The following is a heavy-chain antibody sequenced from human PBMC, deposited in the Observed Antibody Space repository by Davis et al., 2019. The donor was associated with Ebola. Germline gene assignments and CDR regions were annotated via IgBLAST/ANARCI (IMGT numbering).Heavy chain of an antibody. V-gene: IGHV3-21*01. Sequence: GESLKISCAASGFTFSSYSMNWVRQAPGKGLEWVSSISSSSSYIYYADSVKGRFTISRDNAKNSLYLQMNSLRAEDTAVYYCARGNYYDSSGYYYDLWGRGTLVTVSS. D-gene: IGHD3-22*01. CDR3: ARGNYYDSSGYYYDL. CDR2: ISSSSSYI. J-gene: IGHJ2*01. CDR1: GFTFSSYS.